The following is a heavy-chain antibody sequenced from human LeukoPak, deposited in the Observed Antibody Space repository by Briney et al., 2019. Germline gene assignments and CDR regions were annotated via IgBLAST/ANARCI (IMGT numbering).Heavy chain of an antibody. CDR2: IIPIFGTA. CDR3: ARDIFYGDYYFDY. J-gene: IGHJ4*02. Sequence: ASVKVSCKASGGTFSSYAISWVRQAPGQGLEWMGRIIPIFGTANYAQKFQGRVTITTDESTSTAYRELSSLRSEDTAVYYCARDIFYGDYYFDYWGQGTLVTVSS. V-gene: IGHV1-69*05. CDR1: GGTFSSYA. D-gene: IGHD4-17*01.